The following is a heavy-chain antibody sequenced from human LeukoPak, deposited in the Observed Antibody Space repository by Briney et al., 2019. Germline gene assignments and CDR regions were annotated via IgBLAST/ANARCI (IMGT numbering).Heavy chain of an antibody. CDR3: ARRRATMVRGAPYYFDY. CDR2: INHSGST. J-gene: IGHJ4*02. Sequence: SETLSLTCAVYGGSFSGYYWSWIRQPPGKGLEWIGEINHSGSTNYNPSLKSRVTISVDTSENQFSLKLSSVTAADTAVYYCARRRATMVRGAPYYFDYWGQGTLVTVSS. V-gene: IGHV4-34*01. CDR1: GGSFSGYY. D-gene: IGHD3-10*01.